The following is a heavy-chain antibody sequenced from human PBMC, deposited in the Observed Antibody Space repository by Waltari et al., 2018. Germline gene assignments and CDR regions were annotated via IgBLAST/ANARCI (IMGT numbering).Heavy chain of an antibody. D-gene: IGHD6-6*01. Sequence: QVQLQESGPGLVKPSETLSLTCTVSGGSISSHYWSWIRQPPGKRLERIGYIYYSGSTNYNPALKSRVTISVDTSKNQFSLKLSSVTAADTAVYYCARFPYSSSSPRVGYFDYWGQGTLVTVSS. CDR1: GGSISSHY. CDR2: IYYSGST. V-gene: IGHV4-59*11. J-gene: IGHJ4*02. CDR3: ARFPYSSSSPRVGYFDY.